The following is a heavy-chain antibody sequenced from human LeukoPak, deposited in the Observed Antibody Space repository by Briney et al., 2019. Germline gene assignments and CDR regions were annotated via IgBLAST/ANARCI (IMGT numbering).Heavy chain of an antibody. V-gene: IGHV4-4*07. CDR2: MNPSGST. CDR1: DGSISTXX. D-gene: IGHD3-16*01. CDR3: ARGYGYFDY. Sequence: SETLSLTCTVSDGSISTXXXXXXRQPAGKGLEWNGRMNPSGSTNYNPSLKSRVTMSXXXSKNQFSLNLSSVTAADTAVYYCARGYGYFDYWGQGTLVTVSS. J-gene: IGHJ4*02.